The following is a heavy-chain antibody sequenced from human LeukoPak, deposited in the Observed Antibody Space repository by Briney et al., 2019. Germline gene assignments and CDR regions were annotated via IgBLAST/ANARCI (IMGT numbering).Heavy chain of an antibody. Sequence: PSETLSLTCTVSGGSISSYYWSWIRQPPGKGLEWIGYIYYSGSTNYNPSLKSRVTISVDTSKNQFSLKLSSVTAADTAVYYCARDLHSSGFFDYWGQGTLVTVSS. CDR1: GGSISSYY. V-gene: IGHV4-59*01. J-gene: IGHJ4*02. D-gene: IGHD6-19*01. CDR3: ARDLHSSGFFDY. CDR2: IYYSGST.